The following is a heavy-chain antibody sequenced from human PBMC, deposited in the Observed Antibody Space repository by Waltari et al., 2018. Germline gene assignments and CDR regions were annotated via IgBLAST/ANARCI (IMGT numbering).Heavy chain of an antibody. V-gene: IGHV4-34*01. D-gene: IGHD3-10*01. Sequence: QVQLQPWGAGLLKPSETLSLTCAVYAGSFSGYYWSWIRQPPGKGRQWIGERHHRGSTNYNPSRKSRVTIAVDTSKNQFSLKLSSVTAADTAVYYCARGRVGYYGSGQRPTFPLKGWFDPWGQGTLVTVSS. J-gene: IGHJ5*02. CDR1: AGSFSGYY. CDR2: RHHRGST. CDR3: ARGRVGYYGSGQRPTFPLKGWFDP.